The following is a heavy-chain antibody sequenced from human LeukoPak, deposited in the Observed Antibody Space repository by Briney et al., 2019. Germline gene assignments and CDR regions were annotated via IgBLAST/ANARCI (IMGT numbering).Heavy chain of an antibody. CDR3: ARDLDFAPRQKFWSGYPHNAFDI. D-gene: IGHD3-3*01. V-gene: IGHV4-61*02. J-gene: IGHJ3*02. CDR2: IYTSGST. CDR1: GGSISSGSYY. Sequence: SETLSLTCTVSGGSISSGSYYWSWIRQPAGKGLEWIGRIYTSGSTNYNPSLKSRVTISVDTSKNQFSLKLSSVTAADTAVYYCARDLDFAPRQKFWSGYPHNAFDIWGQGTMVTVSS.